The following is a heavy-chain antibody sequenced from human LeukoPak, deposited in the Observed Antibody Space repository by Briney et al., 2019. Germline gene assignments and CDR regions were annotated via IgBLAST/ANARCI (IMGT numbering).Heavy chain of an antibody. CDR1: GFTFSSYG. CDR2: IRYDGSNK. CDR3: AKDTTPPKAGFDP. V-gene: IGHV3-30*02. J-gene: IGHJ5*02. Sequence: GGSLRLSCAASGFTFSSYGMHWVRQARGKGLEWVAFIRYDGSNKYYADCVKGRFTISRDNSKNTLYLQMNSLRAEDTAVYYCAKDTTPPKAGFDPWGQGTLVTVSS. D-gene: IGHD1-14*01.